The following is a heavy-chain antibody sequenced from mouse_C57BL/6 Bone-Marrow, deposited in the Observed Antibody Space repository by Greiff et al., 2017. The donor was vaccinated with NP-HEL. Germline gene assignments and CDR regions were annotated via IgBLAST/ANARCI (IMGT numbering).Heavy chain of an antibody. D-gene: IGHD2-1*01. CDR2: INPSTGGT. CDR1: GYSFTGYY. Sequence: VQLKESGPELVKPGASVKISCKASGYSFTGYYMNWVKQSPEKSLEWIGEINPSTGGTTYNQKFKAKATLTVDKSSSTAYMQLKSLTSEDSAVYYCARDYGKGYWGQGTTLTVSS. CDR3: ARDYGKGY. J-gene: IGHJ2*01. V-gene: IGHV1-42*01.